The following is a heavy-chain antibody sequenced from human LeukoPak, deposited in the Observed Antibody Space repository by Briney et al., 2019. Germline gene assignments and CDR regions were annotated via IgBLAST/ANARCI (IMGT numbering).Heavy chain of an antibody. D-gene: IGHD5-12*01. V-gene: IGHV3-13*04. CDR2: IGTAGDT. Sequence: PGGSLRLSCAASGFTFSSYDMHWVRQPRGKGLKWVSAIGTAGDTYYPGSVKGRFTISRENAKNSLYLQMNSLRAGDTAVYYCVRGTGYSAYDYDFDYWGQGTLVTVSS. CDR1: GFTFSSYD. J-gene: IGHJ4*02. CDR3: VRGTGYSAYDYDFDY.